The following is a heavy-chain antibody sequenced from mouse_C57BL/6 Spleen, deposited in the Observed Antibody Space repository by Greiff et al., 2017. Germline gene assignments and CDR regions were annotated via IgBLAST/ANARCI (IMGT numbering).Heavy chain of an antibody. D-gene: IGHD2-4*01. Sequence: QVQLQQSGPELVKPGALVKISCKASGYAFSSSWMNWVKQRPGQGLEWIGRIYPGDGDTNYNGKFKGKATLTADKSSSTAYMQLSSLTSEDSAVYCCARGGIYDCPGENWGQGTTLTVSS. J-gene: IGHJ2*01. CDR3: ARGGIYDCPGEN. V-gene: IGHV1-82*01. CDR1: GYAFSSSW. CDR2: IYPGDGDT.